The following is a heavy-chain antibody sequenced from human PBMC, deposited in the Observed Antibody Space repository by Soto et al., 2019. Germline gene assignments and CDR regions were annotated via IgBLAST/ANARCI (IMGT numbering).Heavy chain of an antibody. Sequence: EVQLLESGGGLVQPGGSLRLSCAASGFRLSDSAVSWVRQARGKGLEWVSSLTVTGDSAFDSDSVKGRFTISRDISKSTLYLQMNSLRAEDTAVYYCAKNGCSYPACYPYYYYVDVWGRGTPVTVSS. J-gene: IGHJ6*03. D-gene: IGHD2-15*01. CDR2: LTVTGDSA. V-gene: IGHV3-23*01. CDR1: GFRLSDSA. CDR3: AKNGCSYPACYPYYYYVDV.